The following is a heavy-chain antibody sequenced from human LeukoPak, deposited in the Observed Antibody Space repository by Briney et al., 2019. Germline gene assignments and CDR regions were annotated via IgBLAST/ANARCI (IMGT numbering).Heavy chain of an antibody. D-gene: IGHD3-22*01. CDR3: AKSSHYDSSGYYYVTPRSLNGYYYYMDV. Sequence: GGSLRLSCAASGFTFSSYAMSWVRQAPGKGLEWVSAISCSGGSTYYADSVKGRFTISRDNSKNTLYLQMNSLRAEDTAVYYCAKSSHYDSSGYYYVTPRSLNGYYYYMDVWGKGTTVTISS. J-gene: IGHJ6*03. V-gene: IGHV3-23*01. CDR2: ISCSGGST. CDR1: GFTFSSYA.